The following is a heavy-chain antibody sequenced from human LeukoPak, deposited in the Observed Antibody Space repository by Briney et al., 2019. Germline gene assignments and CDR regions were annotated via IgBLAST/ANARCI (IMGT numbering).Heavy chain of an antibody. CDR1: GGSISSSSYY. D-gene: IGHD6-13*01. J-gene: IGHJ4*02. V-gene: IGHV4-39*07. CDR3: ARDLGSSSTQLGY. Sequence: SETLSLTCTVSGGSISSSSYYWGWIRQPPGKGLEWIGSIYYSGSTYYNPSLKSRVTISVDTSKNQFSLKLSSVTAADTAVYYCARDLGSSSTQLGYWGQGTLVTVSS. CDR2: IYYSGST.